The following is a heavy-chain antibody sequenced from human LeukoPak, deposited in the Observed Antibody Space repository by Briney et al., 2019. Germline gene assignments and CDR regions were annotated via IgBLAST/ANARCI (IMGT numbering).Heavy chain of an antibody. CDR2: ISGSSGST. V-gene: IGHV3-23*01. J-gene: IGHJ3*02. D-gene: IGHD3-22*01. Sequence: PGGSLRLSCAASGFTFSSSAMSWVRQAPGKGLEWVSNISGSSGSTYYADSVKGRFTISRDNSKNTLYLQMNSLRAEDTAVYYCAKARLVVSSPSDAFDIWGQGTMVTASS. CDR3: AKARLVVSSPSDAFDI. CDR1: GFTFSSSA.